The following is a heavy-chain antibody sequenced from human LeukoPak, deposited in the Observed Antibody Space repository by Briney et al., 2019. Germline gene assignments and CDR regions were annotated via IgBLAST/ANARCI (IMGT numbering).Heavy chain of an antibody. D-gene: IGHD3-3*01. CDR2: IDHRGTA. CDR3: AVGITIFGVAASFDS. CDR1: GASYNAYY. Sequence: KPSETLSLTCAVYGASYNAYYWSWIRQPPGKGLEWIGDIDHRGTATYNPSLKSRLTISADASKNQFSLKLNSVTDAGTAVYYCAVGITIFGVAASFDSWGQGNLVIVSS. V-gene: IGHV4-34*01. J-gene: IGHJ4*02.